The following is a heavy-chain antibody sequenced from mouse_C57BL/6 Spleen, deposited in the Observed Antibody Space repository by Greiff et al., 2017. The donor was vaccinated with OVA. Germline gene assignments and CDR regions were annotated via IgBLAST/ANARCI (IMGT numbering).Heavy chain of an antibody. V-gene: IGHV1-26*01. Sequence: EVQLQQSGPELVKPGASVKISCKASGYTFTDYYMNWVKQSHGKSLEWIGDINPNNGGTSYNQKFKGKATLTVDKSSSTAYMELRSLTSEDSAVYYCARGGPYDGYYDWFAYGGQGTLVTVSA. D-gene: IGHD2-3*01. CDR3: ARGGPYDGYYDWFAY. CDR2: INPNNGGT. J-gene: IGHJ3*01. CDR1: GYTFTDYY.